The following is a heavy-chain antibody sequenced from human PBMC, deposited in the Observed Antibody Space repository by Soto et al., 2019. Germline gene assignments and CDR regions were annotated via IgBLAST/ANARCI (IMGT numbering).Heavy chain of an antibody. Sequence: QVQLVQSGAEVKKPGASVKVSCKASGYTFTSYDINWVRQATGQGLEWMGWMNPNSGNTGYAQKFQGRVTRTRNTSISTAYMELSSQRCEDTAVYYRARERTVAGNDSWGQGTLVTVSS. CDR2: MNPNSGNT. J-gene: IGHJ4*02. CDR1: GYTFTSYD. D-gene: IGHD6-19*01. V-gene: IGHV1-8*01. CDR3: ARERTVAGNDS.